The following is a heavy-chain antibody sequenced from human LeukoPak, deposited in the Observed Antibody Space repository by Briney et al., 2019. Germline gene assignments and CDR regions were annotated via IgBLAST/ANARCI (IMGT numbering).Heavy chain of an antibody. CDR3: ARPAPAPYDFWSGYPPVFQH. V-gene: IGHV1-2*02. CDR2: INPNSGGT. D-gene: IGHD3-3*01. CDR1: GYTFTGYY. Sequence: ASVKVSCTASGYTFTGYYMHWVRQAPGQGLEWMGWINPNSGGTNYAQKFQGRVTMTRDTSISTAYMELSRLRSDDTAVYYCARPAPAPYDFWSGYPPVFQHWGQGTLVTVSS. J-gene: IGHJ1*01.